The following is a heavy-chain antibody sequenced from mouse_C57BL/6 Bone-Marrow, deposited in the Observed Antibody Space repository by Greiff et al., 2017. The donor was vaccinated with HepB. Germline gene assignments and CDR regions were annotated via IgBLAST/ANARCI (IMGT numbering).Heavy chain of an antibody. CDR1: GFTFSDYY. V-gene: IGHV5-16*01. CDR3: ARAGLYGNYVRYWYFDV. CDR2: INYDGSST. J-gene: IGHJ1*03. Sequence: EVKLVESEGGLVQPGSSMKLSCTASGFTFSDYYMAWVRQVPEKGLEWVANINYDGSSTYYLDSLKSRFIISRDNAKNILYLQMSSLKSEDTATYYCARAGLYGNYVRYWYFDVWGTGTTVTVSS. D-gene: IGHD2-1*01.